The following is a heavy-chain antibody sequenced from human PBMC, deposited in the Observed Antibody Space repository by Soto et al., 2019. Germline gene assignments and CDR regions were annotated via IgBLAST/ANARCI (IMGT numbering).Heavy chain of an antibody. CDR1: GFTFSSYA. CDR2: MSGSGGST. D-gene: IGHD6-13*01. CDR3: AKEGHSSSWPQYYFDY. V-gene: IGHV3-23*01. Sequence: GGSLRLSCAVSGFTFSSYAMSWVRQAPGKGLEWVSAMSGSGGSTYYADSVKGRFTISRDNSKNTLYLQMNSLRAEDTAVYYCAKEGHSSSWPQYYFDYWGQGTLVTVSS. J-gene: IGHJ4*02.